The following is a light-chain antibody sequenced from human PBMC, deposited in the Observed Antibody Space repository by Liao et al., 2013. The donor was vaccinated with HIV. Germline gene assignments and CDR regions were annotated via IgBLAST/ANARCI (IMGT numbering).Light chain of an antibody. CDR3: QAWDSSTAYV. Sequence: SYELTQPSSVSVSPGQTAIITCSGDKLGNKFVCWYQQKPGQSPVLVIYQDSKRPSGIPERFSGSNSGNTATLTISGTQAMDEADYYCQAWDSSTAYVFGTGTKVTVL. CDR2: QDS. CDR1: KLGNKF. V-gene: IGLV3-1*01. J-gene: IGLJ1*01.